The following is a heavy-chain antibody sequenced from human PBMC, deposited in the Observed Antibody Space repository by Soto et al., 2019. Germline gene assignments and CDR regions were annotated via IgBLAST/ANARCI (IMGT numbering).Heavy chain of an antibody. CDR2: ISAYNGNK. J-gene: IGHJ6*03. V-gene: IGHV1-18*01. Sequence: ASVKVSCKASGYTFTSYGISWVRQAPGQGLEWMGWISAYNGNKNYAQKLQGRVTMTTDTSTTTAYMELRSLRSDDTAVSYCARVYCSGGSCSSVGCYYYYYMDVWGQGTTVTVSS. CDR3: ARVYCSGGSCSSVGCYYYYYMDV. CDR1: GYTFTSYG. D-gene: IGHD2-15*01.